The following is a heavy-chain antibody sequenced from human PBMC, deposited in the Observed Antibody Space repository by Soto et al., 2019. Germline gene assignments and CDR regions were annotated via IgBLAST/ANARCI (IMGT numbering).Heavy chain of an antibody. CDR2: INAGNGDT. CDR1: GYTFTSYA. V-gene: IGHV1-3*01. Sequence: VKVSCKASGYTFTSYAMHWVRQAPGQRLEWMGWINAGNGDTKYSQKFQGRVTITRDTSASTAYMELSSLRSEDTAVYYCASSYSNYALIDYYYYGMDVWGQGTTVTVS. D-gene: IGHD4-4*01. CDR3: ASSYSNYALIDYYYYGMDV. J-gene: IGHJ6*02.